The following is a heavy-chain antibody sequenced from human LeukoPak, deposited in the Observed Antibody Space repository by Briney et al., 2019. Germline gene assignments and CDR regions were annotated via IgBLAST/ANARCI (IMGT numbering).Heavy chain of an antibody. V-gene: IGHV1-46*01. CDR2: INPSGGST. Sequence: ASVKVSCKASGYTFTSYYMQWVRQAPGQGLEWMGIINPSGGSTSYAQKFQGRVTMTRDTSTSTVYMELSSLRSEDTAVYYCARDLSRNYYDSSGLFDYWGQGTLVTVSS. CDR1: GYTFTSYY. D-gene: IGHD3-22*01. J-gene: IGHJ4*02. CDR3: ARDLSRNYYDSSGLFDY.